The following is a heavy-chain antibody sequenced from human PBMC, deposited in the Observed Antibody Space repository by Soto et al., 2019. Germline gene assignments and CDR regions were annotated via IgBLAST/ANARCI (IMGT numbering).Heavy chain of an antibody. J-gene: IGHJ4*02. Sequence: SETLSLTCTVSGGSVSSGSYYWSWIRQPPGKGLEWIGYIYYSGSTNYNPSLKSRVTISVDTSKNQFSLKLSSVTAADTAVYYCARDSYYDSSGYYDYFDYWGQGTLVTVS. CDR1: GGSVSSGSYY. D-gene: IGHD3-22*01. CDR2: IYYSGST. CDR3: ARDSYYDSSGYYDYFDY. V-gene: IGHV4-61*01.